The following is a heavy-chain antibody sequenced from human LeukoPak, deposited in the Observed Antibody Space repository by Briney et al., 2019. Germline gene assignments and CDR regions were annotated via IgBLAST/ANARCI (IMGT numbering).Heavy chain of an antibody. CDR3: VRDYENLTGSKTRFHY. CDR2: ISPSSTYI. D-gene: IGHD3-9*01. Sequence: GGSLRLSCAASGFTFSTYSMTWVRQAPGKGLEWVSSISPSSTYIYYADSVTGRFTISRDDAKNSLYLQMNSLRAEDTAVYYCVRDYENLTGSKTRFHYWGQGTLVTVSS. V-gene: IGHV3-21*01. J-gene: IGHJ4*02. CDR1: GFTFSTYS.